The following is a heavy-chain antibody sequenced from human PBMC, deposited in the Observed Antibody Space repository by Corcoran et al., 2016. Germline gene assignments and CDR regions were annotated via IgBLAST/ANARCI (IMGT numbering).Heavy chain of an antibody. CDR2: IWSNGINK. V-gene: IGHV3-33*01. CDR3: AGETPGSGYAFHL. CDR1: GFEFNTYA. Sequence: QVQLVESGGGVVQSGRSLRLSCAASGFEFNTYAMHWVRQAPGKGLEWGAFIWSNGINKYYGDSVKGRFTISRDNSKNTHNLQMESLRAEDRAVDYCAGETPGSGYAFHLWGRGTMVTVCS. D-gene: IGHD5-12*01. J-gene: IGHJ3*01.